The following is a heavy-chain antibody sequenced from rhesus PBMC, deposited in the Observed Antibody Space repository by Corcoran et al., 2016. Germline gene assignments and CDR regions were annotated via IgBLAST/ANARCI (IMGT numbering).Heavy chain of an antibody. CDR3: ARELPMTTVTTFRSSDV. V-gene: IGHV4-173*01. D-gene: IGHD4-35*01. J-gene: IGHJ5-2*02. CDR2: ISASGGTT. Sequence: QLQLQESGPGLVKPSEPLSLTCAVSGGSISINYWTWIRQPPGKGLEGVGRISASGGTTEYNPSLKSRVTISRDTSTNQFSLKLTSVTAADTALYYCARELPMTTVTTFRSSDVWGRGILVTVSS. CDR1: GGSISINY.